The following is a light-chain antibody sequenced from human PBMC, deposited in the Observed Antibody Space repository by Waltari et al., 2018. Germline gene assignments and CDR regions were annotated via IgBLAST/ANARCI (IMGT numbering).Light chain of an antibody. Sequence: QSVLTKPPSVSGAPGQRVTISCAGRSSNIGATYVVPWYQQPPGTAPKLHIYGHNSGPSGGPDRFSGSKSGSSASLAITGVQAEDEADYYCQSYDNRLSGVIFGGGTRLTVL. CDR1: SSNIGATYV. CDR3: QSYDNRLSGVI. V-gene: IGLV1-40*01. J-gene: IGLJ2*01. CDR2: GHN.